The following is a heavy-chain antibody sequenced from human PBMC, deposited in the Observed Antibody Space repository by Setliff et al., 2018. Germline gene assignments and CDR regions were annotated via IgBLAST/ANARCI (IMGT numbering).Heavy chain of an antibody. D-gene: IGHD2-15*01. J-gene: IGHJ4*02. V-gene: IGHV3-21*01. CDR2: ISDTSAFI. Sequence: GESLKISCAASEFTFNSYTMTWVRQAPGKGPEWVSSISDTSAFIYYADSVKGRFTISRDNSKNTLYLQMNSLRPEDTAVYYCARTCSGSGCYAGLESWGQGTPVTVSS. CDR3: ARTCSGSGCYAGLES. CDR1: EFTFNSYT.